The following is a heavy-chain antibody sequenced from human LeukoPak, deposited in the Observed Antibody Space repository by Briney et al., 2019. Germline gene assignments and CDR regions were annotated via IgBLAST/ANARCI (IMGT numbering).Heavy chain of an antibody. J-gene: IGHJ4*02. Sequence: GGSLRLSCAASGFTFSSYAMSWVRQAPGKGLEWVSAISGSGGSTYYADSVKGRFTISRDNSKNTLYLQMNSLRAEDTAVYYCAKDRVRGVIIEGGRAFDYWGQGTLLTVSS. CDR1: GFTFSSYA. CDR3: AKDRVRGVIIEGGRAFDY. D-gene: IGHD3-10*01. CDR2: ISGSGGST. V-gene: IGHV3-23*01.